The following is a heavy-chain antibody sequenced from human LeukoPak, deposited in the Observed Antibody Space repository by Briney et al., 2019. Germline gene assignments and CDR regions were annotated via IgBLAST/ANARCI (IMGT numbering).Heavy chain of an antibody. CDR3: AREGLPTVTEVYYYYGMDV. V-gene: IGHV3-33*01. CDR2: IWYDGSNK. D-gene: IGHD4-17*01. J-gene: IGHJ6*04. CDR1: RFTFSSYG. Sequence: PGRSLRLSCAASRFTFSSYGMHWVRQAPGKGLEWVAVIWYDGSNKYYADSVEGRFTISRDNSKNTLYLQMNSLRAEDTAVYYCAREGLPTVTEVYYYYGMDVWGKGTTVTVSS.